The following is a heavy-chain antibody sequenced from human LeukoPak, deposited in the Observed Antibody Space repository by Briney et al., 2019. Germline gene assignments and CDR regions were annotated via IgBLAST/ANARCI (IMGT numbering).Heavy chain of an antibody. CDR2: INHSGST. V-gene: IGHV4-34*01. CDR3: ARDGDSSRRAFDY. CDR1: GGSFSGYY. Sequence: SETLSLTCAVYGGSFSGYYWSWIRQPPGKGLEWIGEINHSGSTNYNPSLKSRVTISVDTSKNQFSLKLSSVTAADTAVYYCARDGDSSRRAFDYWGQGTLVTVSS. J-gene: IGHJ4*02. D-gene: IGHD6-6*01.